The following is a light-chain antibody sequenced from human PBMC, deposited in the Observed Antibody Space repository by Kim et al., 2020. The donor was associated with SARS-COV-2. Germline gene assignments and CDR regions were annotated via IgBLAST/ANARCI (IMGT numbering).Light chain of an antibody. V-gene: IGKV3-15*01. Sequence: VSPEERATLCRMASLSVSSNLGWYQQQPGQAPRLLIYGASTRATGIPARFSGSGSGTEFTLTISSLQSEDFSVYYCQQYNNWPLTFGGGTKVDIK. CDR2: GAS. CDR3: QQYNNWPLT. J-gene: IGKJ4*01. CDR1: LSVSSN.